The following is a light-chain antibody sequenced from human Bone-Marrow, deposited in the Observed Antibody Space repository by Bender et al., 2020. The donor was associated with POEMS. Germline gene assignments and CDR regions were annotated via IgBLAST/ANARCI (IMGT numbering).Light chain of an antibody. CDR2: EVS. J-gene: IGLJ1*01. V-gene: IGLV2-14*03. CDR1: SSDVGGYDF. Sequence: QSALTQPASVSGSPGQSITISCTGTSSDVGGYDFVSWYQQHPGKVPKLIIYEVSNRPSGVSDRFSGSKSGNTASLTISGLQAEDEADYYCSSYRSTRTHVFGAGTKLTVL. CDR3: SSYRSTRTHV.